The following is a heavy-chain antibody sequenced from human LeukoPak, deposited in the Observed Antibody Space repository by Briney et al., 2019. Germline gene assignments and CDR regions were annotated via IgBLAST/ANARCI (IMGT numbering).Heavy chain of an antibody. Sequence: ASVKVSCKTSGYSFIGYYMNWVRQAPGQGLEWMGWINPNSGGTNYAQKFQGRVTMARDTSLSTAYMELSRLTSDDTAVYFCARDFIPHDSSGWRYYFDYWGQGTLVTVSS. V-gene: IGHV1-2*02. CDR2: INPNSGGT. CDR3: ARDFIPHDSSGWRYYFDY. CDR1: GYSFIGYY. J-gene: IGHJ4*02. D-gene: IGHD6-19*01.